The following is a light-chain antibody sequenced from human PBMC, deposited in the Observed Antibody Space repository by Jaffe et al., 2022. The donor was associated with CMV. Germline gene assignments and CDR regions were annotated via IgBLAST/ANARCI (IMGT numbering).Light chain of an antibody. Sequence: QSALTQPASVSGSPGQSIAISCTGTSSDIGGYNYVSWYQQHPGKAPKLLIYDVSSRPSGVSNRFSGSKSGDTASLTISGLQAEDEAHYYCNSYTGSTNSRVFGGGTKLTVL. V-gene: IGLV2-14*03. CDR3: NSYTGSTNSRV. J-gene: IGLJ3*02. CDR2: DVS. CDR1: SSDIGGYNY.